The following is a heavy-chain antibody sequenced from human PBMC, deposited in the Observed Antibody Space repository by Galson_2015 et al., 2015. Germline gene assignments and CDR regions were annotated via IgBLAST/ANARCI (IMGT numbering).Heavy chain of an antibody. J-gene: IGHJ5*02. Sequence: SLRLSCAASGFTFSSYDMNWVRQAPGKGLEWVSYISSSGSTIYYADSVKGRFTISRDNAKNSLYLQMNSLRVEDTAVYYCAREVRYCTNGVCPTSGSWGQGTLVTVSS. CDR1: GFTFSSYD. D-gene: IGHD2-8*01. V-gene: IGHV3-48*03. CDR3: AREVRYCTNGVCPTSGS. CDR2: ISSSGSTI.